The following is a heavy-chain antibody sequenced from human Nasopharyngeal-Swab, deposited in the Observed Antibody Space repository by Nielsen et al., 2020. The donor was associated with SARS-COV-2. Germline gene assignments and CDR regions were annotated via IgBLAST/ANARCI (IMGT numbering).Heavy chain of an antibody. CDR3: STLPIPALGADY. D-gene: IGHD6-13*01. J-gene: IGHJ4*02. CDR1: EFTVNDYV. V-gene: IGHV3-73*01. Sequence: GESLKISCVASEFTVNDYVIHWVRQASGKGLEWVGRIRSKTHSYTTDYAASVKGRFTISRDDSKNTAYLHMNSLESEDTAVYYCSTLPIPALGADYWGQGTPVTVSS. CDR2: IRSKTHSYTT.